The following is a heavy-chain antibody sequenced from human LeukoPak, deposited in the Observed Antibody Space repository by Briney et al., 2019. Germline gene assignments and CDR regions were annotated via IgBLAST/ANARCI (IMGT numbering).Heavy chain of an antibody. V-gene: IGHV3-74*01. CDR2: INSDGSST. CDR1: GFTFSSYW. D-gene: IGHD6-13*01. J-gene: IGHJ4*02. Sequence: GGSLRLSCAASGFTFSSYWMHWVRQAPGKGLVWVSRINSDGSSTSYADSVKGRFTISRDNAKNTLYLQMNSLRAEDTAVHYCEAAGRYTGFDYWGQGTLVTVSS. CDR3: EAAGRYTGFDY.